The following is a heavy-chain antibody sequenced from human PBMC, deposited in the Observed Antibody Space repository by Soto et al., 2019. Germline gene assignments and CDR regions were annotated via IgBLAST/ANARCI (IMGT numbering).Heavy chain of an antibody. D-gene: IGHD3-9*01. J-gene: IGHJ5*02. CDR3: ARGQYFDWLSWRTGFNWFDP. Sequence: SETLSLTCTVSGGSISSYYWSWIRQPPGKGLEWIGYIYYSGSTNYNPSLKSRVTISVDTSKNQFSLKLSSVTAADTAVYYCARGQYFDWLSWRTGFNWFDPWGQGTLVTVSS. CDR1: GGSISSYY. V-gene: IGHV4-59*01. CDR2: IYYSGST.